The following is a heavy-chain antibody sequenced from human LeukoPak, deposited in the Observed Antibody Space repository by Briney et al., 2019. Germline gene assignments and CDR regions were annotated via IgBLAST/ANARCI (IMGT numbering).Heavy chain of an antibody. CDR1: GFTFSSYG. Sequence: GRSLRLSCAASGFTFSSYGMHWVRQAPGKGLEWVAVISYDGSNKYYADSVKGRFTISRADSKNTLYLQMNSLRAEDTAIYYCARDTHNWGLGLWGQGALVTVSS. CDR3: ARDTHNWGLGL. D-gene: IGHD1-1*01. CDR2: ISYDGSNK. J-gene: IGHJ4*02. V-gene: IGHV3-30*03.